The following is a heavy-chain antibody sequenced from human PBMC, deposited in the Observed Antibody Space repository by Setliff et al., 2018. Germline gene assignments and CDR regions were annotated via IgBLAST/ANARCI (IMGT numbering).Heavy chain of an antibody. Sequence: LRLSCAASGFSLNSFRMTWIRQGPGKGLVWVSYINNDGSVTKYGDSVKGRFTISRDNAKNTLYLQMNSLRAEDTAVYYCVRDGAGAFDYWGQGALVTVSS. CDR1: GFSLNSFR. CDR2: INNDGSVT. J-gene: IGHJ4*02. V-gene: IGHV3-74*01. D-gene: IGHD1-26*01. CDR3: VRDGAGAFDY.